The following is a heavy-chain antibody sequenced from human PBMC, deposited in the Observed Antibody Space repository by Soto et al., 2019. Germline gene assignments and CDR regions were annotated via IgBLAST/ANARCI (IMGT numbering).Heavy chain of an antibody. J-gene: IGHJ4*02. CDR3: AKDMPKYYGGNFDS. D-gene: IGHD4-17*01. CDR2: ISGSGGST. V-gene: IGHV3-23*01. CDR1: GFTFSSYA. Sequence: EVQLLESGGGLVQPGGSLRLSCAASGFTFSSYAMSWVRQAPGKGLEWVSAISGSGGSTYYADSVKGRFTISRYNSKNTQYLQMNILRAEDTALYYCAKDMPKYYGGNFDSWGQGTLVTVSS.